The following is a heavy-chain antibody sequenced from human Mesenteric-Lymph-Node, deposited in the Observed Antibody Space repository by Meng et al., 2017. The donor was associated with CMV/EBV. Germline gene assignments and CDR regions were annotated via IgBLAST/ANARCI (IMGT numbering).Heavy chain of an antibody. CDR2: INSNRGDT. J-gene: IGHJ4*02. Sequence: FGHTFTRYYIHWVRQATGQGLEWMGRINSNRGDTNCAQKFQGRVTMTRDTSISTAYMDLSTLTPDDTAVYFCERETEIRGVTALDYWGQGTLVTGSS. CDR3: ERETEIRGVTALDY. D-gene: IGHD3-10*01. V-gene: IGHV1-2*06. CDR1: GHTFTRYY.